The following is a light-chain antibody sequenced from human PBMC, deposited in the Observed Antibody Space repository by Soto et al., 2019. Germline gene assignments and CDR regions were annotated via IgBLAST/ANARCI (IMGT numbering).Light chain of an antibody. J-gene: IGKJ1*01. CDR1: QSVGSN. CDR2: GAS. V-gene: IGKV3-15*01. CDR3: QHYNHWPSLWT. Sequence: EIVMTQSPVTLSVSPGERATLSCRASQSVGSNLAWYQQKPGQAPRLLIYGASSRATGIPARFSASGSGTEFTLTISGLQSEDFAVYAFQHYNHWPSLWTFGQGTKVEIK.